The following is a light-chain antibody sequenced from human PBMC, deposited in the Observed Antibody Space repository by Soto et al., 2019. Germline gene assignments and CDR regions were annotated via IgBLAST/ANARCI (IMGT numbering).Light chain of an antibody. CDR2: GAS. CDR1: QSVASN. CDR3: QHYNNWPIT. J-gene: IGKJ5*01. Sequence: EIVMTQSPATRAVSPGESVTLSCRASQSVASNLAWYQQRPGQAPSLLIYGASTRAPGIPARFSGSGSGTDFTLTISSLQSEDFAVYHCQHYNNWPITFGQGTRLEIK. V-gene: IGKV3-15*01.